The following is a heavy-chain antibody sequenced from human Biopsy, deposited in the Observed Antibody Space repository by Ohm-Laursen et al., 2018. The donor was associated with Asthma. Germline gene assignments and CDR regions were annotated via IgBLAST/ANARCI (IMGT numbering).Heavy chain of an antibody. J-gene: IGHJ3*02. Sequence: ASVKVSCKASGYPFTDYYVHWVRQAPGEGLEGLGRVSPNNGGTHYAQKFQGRVTMTRDRSISTAYMELSSLTSDDTDVYYCSRDALYDNSAPIGDAFDIWGQGAMVTVSS. V-gene: IGHV1-2*05. D-gene: IGHD3-22*01. CDR2: VSPNNGGT. CDR3: SRDALYDNSAPIGDAFDI. CDR1: GYPFTDYY.